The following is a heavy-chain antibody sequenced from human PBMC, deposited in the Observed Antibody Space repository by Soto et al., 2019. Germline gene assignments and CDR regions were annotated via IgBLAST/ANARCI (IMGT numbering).Heavy chain of an antibody. CDR2: ISGSGGST. V-gene: IGHV3-23*01. CDR1: GFTFSSYA. Sequence: GGSLRLSCAASGFTFSSYAMSWVRQAPGKGLEWVSAISGSGGSTYYADSVKGRFTISRDNSKNTLYVQLNSPRAEDTAVYYFAKDRGYYDVWSGYYFPYYYYYYYGMDVWGQGTTVTVSS. J-gene: IGHJ6*02. CDR3: AKDRGYYDVWSGYYFPYYYYYYYGMDV. D-gene: IGHD3-3*01.